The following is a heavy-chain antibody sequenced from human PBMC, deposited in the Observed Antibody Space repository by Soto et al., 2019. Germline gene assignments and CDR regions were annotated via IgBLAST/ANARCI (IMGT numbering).Heavy chain of an antibody. D-gene: IGHD1-26*01. V-gene: IGHV1-2*04. CDR1: GYTFTGYY. Sequence: ASVKVSCKASGYTFTGYYMHWVRQAPGQGLEWMGLINPNSGGTNYAQKFQGWVTMTRDTSISTAYMELSRLRSDDTAVYYCARGGFMVGDQEMADFDYCGQGTLVTVSS. J-gene: IGHJ4*02. CDR2: INPNSGGT. CDR3: ARGGFMVGDQEMADFDY.